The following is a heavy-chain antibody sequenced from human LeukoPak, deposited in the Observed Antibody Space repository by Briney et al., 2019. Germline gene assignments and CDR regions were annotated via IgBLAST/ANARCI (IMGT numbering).Heavy chain of an antibody. CDR2: INHSGST. CDR3: ARLPHYYGMDV. CDR1: GGSFSGYY. J-gene: IGHJ6*04. Sequence: SETLSLTCAVYGGSFSGYYWSWIRPPPGKGLEWIGEINHSGSTNYNPSLKSRVTISVDTSKNQFSLKLSSVTAADTAVYYCARLPHYYGMDVWGKGTTVTVSS. V-gene: IGHV4-34*01.